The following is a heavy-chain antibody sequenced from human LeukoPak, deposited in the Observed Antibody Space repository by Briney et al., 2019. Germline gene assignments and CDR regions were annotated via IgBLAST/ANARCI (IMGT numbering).Heavy chain of an antibody. CDR1: GFTFSSYA. CDR3: AKAGSSTSCYRNWFDP. J-gene: IGHJ5*02. V-gene: IGHV3-23*01. CDR2: ISGGGGST. Sequence: PGGSLKLSCAASGFTFSSYAMSWIRQATGKGLEWVSAISGGGGSTYYADSVKGRLTISRDNSKNSLYLQMNSLRAEDTAVYYCAKAGSSTSCYRNWFDPWGQGTLVTVSS. D-gene: IGHD2-2*02.